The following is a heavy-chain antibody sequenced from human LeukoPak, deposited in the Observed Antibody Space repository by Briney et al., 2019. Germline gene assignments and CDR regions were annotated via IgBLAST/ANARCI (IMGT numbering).Heavy chain of an antibody. V-gene: IGHV3-53*01. D-gene: IGHD2-2*01. CDR1: GFTVSSNY. CDR3: ARYCSSTSCYLYAFDI. J-gene: IGHJ3*02. Sequence: PGGSLRLSCAASGFTVSSNYMSWVRQAPGKGLEWVSVIYSGGSTYYADSVKGRFTISRDNSKNTLYLQMNSLRAEDTAVYYCARYCSSTSCYLYAFDIWGQGTMVTVPS. CDR2: IYSGGST.